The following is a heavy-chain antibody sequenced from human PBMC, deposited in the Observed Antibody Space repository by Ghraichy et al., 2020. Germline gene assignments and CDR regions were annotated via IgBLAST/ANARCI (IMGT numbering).Heavy chain of an antibody. D-gene: IGHD2-2*01. CDR1: GFVISNYA. J-gene: IGHJ4*02. Sequence: GGSLRRSCVASGFVISNYAMSWVRQAPGKGLEWVSAISGSGDGTYYADSVKGRFTVSRDNSKNTLYLQMNSLRAEDTAIYYCAKDSGTNSFVGSDYWGQGTLVTVSS. CDR3: AKDSGTNSFVGSDY. V-gene: IGHV3-23*01. CDR2: ISGSGDGT.